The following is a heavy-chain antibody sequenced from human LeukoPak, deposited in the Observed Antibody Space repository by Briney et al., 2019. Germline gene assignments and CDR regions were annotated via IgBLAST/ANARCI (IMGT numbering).Heavy chain of an antibody. V-gene: IGHV3-66*01. Sequence: GGSLRLSCAASGFTVSSNYMSWVRQAPGKGLEWVSVIYSGGSTYYADSVKGRFTISRDNSKNTLYLQMNSLRAEDTAVYYCARDKIVGATHFDYWGQGALVTVSS. CDR1: GFTVSSNY. CDR3: ARDKIVGATHFDY. D-gene: IGHD1-26*01. J-gene: IGHJ4*02. CDR2: IYSGGST.